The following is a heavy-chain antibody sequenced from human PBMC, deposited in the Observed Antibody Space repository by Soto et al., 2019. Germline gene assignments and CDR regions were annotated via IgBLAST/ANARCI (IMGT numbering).Heavy chain of an antibody. Sequence: EVQLLESGGELVQPGGSLRLSCEASGFTFNKHAMNWVRQAPGKGLERVSSISGLGNRVYYADSVKGRFTISRDNSKNTVYLQMSSLRAEDTAIFYCAKAELGMDALDIWGPGTMVTVSS. CDR3: AKAELGMDALDI. J-gene: IGHJ3*02. CDR2: ISGLGNRV. V-gene: IGHV3-23*01. D-gene: IGHD3-10*01. CDR1: GFTFNKHA.